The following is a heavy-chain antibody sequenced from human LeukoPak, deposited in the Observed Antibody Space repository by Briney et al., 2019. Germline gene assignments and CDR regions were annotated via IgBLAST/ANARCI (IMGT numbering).Heavy chain of an antibody. CDR3: AREPTKYIYDSSGYYPSYFDY. D-gene: IGHD3-22*01. CDR1: GFTLSSYA. J-gene: IGHJ4*02. CDR2: TAYDGRNK. Sequence: GGSLTLFCAPSGFTLSSYAMHWVRQAPGKGREWVAVTAYDGRNKYYAHSVKGRFTLSRDNSKNTMYMQMNSLRAEDTAVYYCAREPTKYIYDSSGYYPSYFDYWGEGALWTVSS. V-gene: IGHV3-30*04.